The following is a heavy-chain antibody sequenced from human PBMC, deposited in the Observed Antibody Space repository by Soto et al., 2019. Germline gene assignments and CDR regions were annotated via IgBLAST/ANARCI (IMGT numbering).Heavy chain of an antibody. J-gene: IGHJ6*02. CDR2: IIPIFGTA. CDR3: ARSLTGTYYYYSMDV. Sequence: QVQLVQSGAEVKKPGSSVKVSCKASGGTFSSYAISWVRQAPGQGLEWMGGIIPIFGTANYAQKFQGRVTITADESTRTAYMVLSSLRSQDTAVYYCARSLTGTYYYYSMDVWGQGTTVSVSS. CDR1: GGTFSSYA. D-gene: IGHD1-20*01. V-gene: IGHV1-69*12.